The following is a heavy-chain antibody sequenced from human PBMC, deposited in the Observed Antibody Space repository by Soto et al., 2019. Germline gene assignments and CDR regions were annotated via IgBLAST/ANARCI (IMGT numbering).Heavy chain of an antibody. CDR2: INPSGDST. CDR1: GYTFTSYY. J-gene: IGHJ4*02. Sequence: QVQLVQSGAEVKKPGASVKVSCKASGYTFTSYYMHWVRQAPGQGLEWMGIINPSGDSTSYAQKFRGRVTMARATSTSTVYMELSSLRSEDTAVYYCARSYYDYVWGSYRSAHFDYWGQGTLVTVSS. D-gene: IGHD3-16*02. CDR3: ARSYYDYVWGSYRSAHFDY. V-gene: IGHV1-46*01.